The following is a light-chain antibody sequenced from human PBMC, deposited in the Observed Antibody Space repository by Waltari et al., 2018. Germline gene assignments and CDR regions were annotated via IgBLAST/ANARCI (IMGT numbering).Light chain of an antibody. J-gene: IGKJ4*01. V-gene: IGKV4-1*01. CDR1: QRVLYSSHNKDH. CDR3: QQRNNWPLT. Sequence: DIVMTQSPDSLAVSLGERATINCKSSQRVLYSSHNKDHLAWYQHKPGQPPKLLIYWASTRESGVPDRFSASGSGTDFTLTISSLEPEDSAVYYCQQRNNWPLTFGGGTKVEIK. CDR2: WAS.